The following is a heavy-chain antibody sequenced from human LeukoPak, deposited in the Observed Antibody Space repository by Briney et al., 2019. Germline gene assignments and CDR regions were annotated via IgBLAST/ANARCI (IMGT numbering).Heavy chain of an antibody. CDR1: GGSFSGYY. CDR2: INHSGST. Sequence: SETLSLTCAVYGGSFSGYYWSWIRQPPGKGLEWIGEINHSGSTNYNPSLKSRVTISVDTSKNQFSLKLGSVTAADTAVYYCARTGPLWIQLWLPGWFDPWGQGTLVTVSS. V-gene: IGHV4-34*01. CDR3: ARTGPLWIQLWLPGWFDP. D-gene: IGHD5-18*01. J-gene: IGHJ5*02.